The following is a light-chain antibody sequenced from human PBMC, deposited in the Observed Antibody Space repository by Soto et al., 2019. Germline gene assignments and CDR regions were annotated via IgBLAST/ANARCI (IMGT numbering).Light chain of an antibody. Sequence: EIVMTQSPATLSVSPGERSTLSCRASQSVSNNYLAWYQQKPGQAPRLLIYCASNRATGIPDRFSGSGSGTDFTLTISRLEPEDFAVYYCQQYGSSGTFGQGNKVDI. CDR2: CAS. V-gene: IGKV3-20*01. J-gene: IGKJ1*01. CDR1: QSVSNNY. CDR3: QQYGSSGT.